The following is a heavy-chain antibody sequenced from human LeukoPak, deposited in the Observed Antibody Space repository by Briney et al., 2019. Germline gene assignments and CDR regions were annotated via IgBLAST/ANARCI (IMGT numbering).Heavy chain of an antibody. CDR1: GFTVSSNY. D-gene: IGHD6-13*01. Sequence: PGGSLRLSCAASGFTVSSNYMSWVRQAPGKGLEWVSVIYSGGSTYYADSVKGRFTISRDNSKNTLYLQMNSLRAEDTAVYYCASTNSSSWYFCPWAFDYWGQGTLVTVSS. V-gene: IGHV3-53*01. CDR2: IYSGGST. CDR3: ASTNSSSWYFCPWAFDY. J-gene: IGHJ4*02.